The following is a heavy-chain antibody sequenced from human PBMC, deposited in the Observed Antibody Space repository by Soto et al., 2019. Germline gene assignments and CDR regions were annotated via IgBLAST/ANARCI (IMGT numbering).Heavy chain of an antibody. Sequence: SETLSLTCAVSGGSVTNSSYYWGWIRQSPGKGLEWIGSVYYRGRSYSKSSVKSRVTISVDTSKNRFSLSLNSVTASDTAVYFCVSQRTTVPTQAHFDYWGPGALVTVSS. CDR2: VYYRGRS. D-gene: IGHD4-17*01. V-gene: IGHV4-39*01. CDR1: GGSVTNSSYY. CDR3: VSQRTTVPTQAHFDY. J-gene: IGHJ4*02.